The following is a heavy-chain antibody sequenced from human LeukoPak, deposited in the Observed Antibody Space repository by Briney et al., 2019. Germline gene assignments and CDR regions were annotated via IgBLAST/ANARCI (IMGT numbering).Heavy chain of an antibody. Sequence: SETLSLTCAVYGGSFSGYYWSWIRQPPGKGLEWIGEINHSGSTNYNPPLKSRVTISVDTSKNQFSLKLSSVTAADTAVYYCARVRGGYGDSWGQGTLVTVSS. V-gene: IGHV4-34*01. CDR1: GGSFSGYY. D-gene: IGHD3-10*01. CDR3: ARVRGGYGDS. J-gene: IGHJ4*02. CDR2: INHSGST.